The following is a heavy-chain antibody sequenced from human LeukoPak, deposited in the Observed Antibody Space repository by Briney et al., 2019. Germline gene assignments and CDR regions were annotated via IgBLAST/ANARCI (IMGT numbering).Heavy chain of an antibody. J-gene: IGHJ4*02. Sequence: GGSLRLSCAASGFTFSSYWMSWVRQAPGKGLEWVANIKQDGSEKYYVDSVKGRFTISRDNAKNTLYLQMNSLRAEDTAVYYCARDLGSIAAAGPLDYWGQGTLVTVSS. CDR1: GFTFSSYW. CDR2: IKQDGSEK. CDR3: ARDLGSIAAAGPLDY. D-gene: IGHD6-13*01. V-gene: IGHV3-7*01.